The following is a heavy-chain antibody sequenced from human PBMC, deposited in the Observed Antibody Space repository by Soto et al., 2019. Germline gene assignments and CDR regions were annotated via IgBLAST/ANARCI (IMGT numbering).Heavy chain of an antibody. CDR1: GFTFSNYA. D-gene: IGHD6-19*01. CDR2: IGGSGGST. Sequence: GGSLRLSCAASGFTFSNYAMSWVRQAPGKGLEWVSVIGGSGGSTNYADSVKGRFTISRDNSKNTLYLQMNSLRAEDTAVYYCANTRKGIAVAGTGYWGQGTLVTVSS. J-gene: IGHJ4*02. CDR3: ANTRKGIAVAGTGY. V-gene: IGHV3-23*01.